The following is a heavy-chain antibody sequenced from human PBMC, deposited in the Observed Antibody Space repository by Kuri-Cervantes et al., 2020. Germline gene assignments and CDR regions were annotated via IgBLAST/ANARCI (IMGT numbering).Heavy chain of an antibody. V-gene: IGHV1-46*01. Sequence: ASVKVSCKASGYTFTSYYMHWVRQAPGQGLEWMGIINPSGGSTSYAQKFQGRVTMTRDTSISTAYMELSRLRSDDTAVYYCARTASGSYYPSGDWGQGTLVTVSS. CDR3: ARTASGSYYPSGD. D-gene: IGHD1-26*01. CDR2: INPSGGST. CDR1: GYTFTSYY. J-gene: IGHJ4*02.